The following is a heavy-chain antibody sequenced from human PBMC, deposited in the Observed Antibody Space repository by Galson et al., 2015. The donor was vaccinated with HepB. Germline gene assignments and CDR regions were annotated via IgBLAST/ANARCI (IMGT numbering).Heavy chain of an antibody. Sequence: VKVSCKASGGTFSSYAISWVRQAPGQGLEWMGGIIPIFGTANYAQKFQGRVTITADESTSTAYMELSSLRSEDTAVYYCARSPPDYGGNSGAFDIWGQGTMVTVSS. D-gene: IGHD4-23*01. CDR3: ARSPPDYGGNSGAFDI. CDR2: IIPIFGTA. J-gene: IGHJ3*02. V-gene: IGHV1-69*13. CDR1: GGTFSSYA.